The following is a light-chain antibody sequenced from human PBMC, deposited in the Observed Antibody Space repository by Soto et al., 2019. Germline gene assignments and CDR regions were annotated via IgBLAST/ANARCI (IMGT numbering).Light chain of an antibody. Sequence: DIQMTQSPSSLSASVGDRVTITCRASRGISNYLAWYQQIPGKVPKLLISAASTLQSGVPSRFSGSGSETDFTLTISSLQPEDVATYYCQKYTNVPTFGGGTKVEIK. CDR2: AAS. V-gene: IGKV1-27*01. CDR3: QKYTNVPT. CDR1: RGISNY. J-gene: IGKJ4*01.